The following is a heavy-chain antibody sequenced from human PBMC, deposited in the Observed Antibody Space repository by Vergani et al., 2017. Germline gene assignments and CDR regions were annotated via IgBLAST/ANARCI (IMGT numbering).Heavy chain of an antibody. V-gene: IGHV3-30*02. CDR2: IRYGGTDK. CDR3: ARINYYGSSGYSLTRWHNWFDP. D-gene: IGHD3-22*01. J-gene: IGHJ5*02. CDR1: GFNFNSYG. Sequence: QVHLVESGGGVVQPGGSLRLSCAASGFNFNSYGMHWIRQAPGKGLEWVTFIRYGGTDKYYADSVKGRFTISRDNSKNTVYLQMNNLRSGDTAVYYCARINYYGSSGYSLTRWHNWFDPWGQGTLITFSS.